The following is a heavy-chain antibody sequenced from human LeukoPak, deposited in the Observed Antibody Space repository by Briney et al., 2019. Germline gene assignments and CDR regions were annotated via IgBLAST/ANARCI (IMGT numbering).Heavy chain of an antibody. CDR1: GGSIGSITYY. Sequence: SETLSLTCSASGGSIGSITYYWAWIRQPPGKGLEWIGSLHYSGSTDYNPSLKSRVTMSVDTSKNQFSLKLSSVTAADTAVYYCARDNREIDYWGQGTLVTVSS. CDR3: ARDNREIDY. V-gene: IGHV4-39*07. CDR2: LHYSGST. J-gene: IGHJ4*02.